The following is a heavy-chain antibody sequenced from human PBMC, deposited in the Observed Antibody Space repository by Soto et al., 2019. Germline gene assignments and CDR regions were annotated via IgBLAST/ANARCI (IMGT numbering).Heavy chain of an antibody. J-gene: IGHJ4*02. D-gene: IGHD3-10*01. V-gene: IGHV3-23*01. CDR1: GFTFSSYA. Sequence: GSLRLSCAASGFTFSSYAMSRVRQAPGKGLEWVSAISGSGGSTYYADSVKGRFTISRDNSKNTLYLQMNSLRAEDTAVYYCARDLWFGELLSPVYFDYWGQGTLVTVSS. CDR2: ISGSGGST. CDR3: ARDLWFGELLSPVYFDY.